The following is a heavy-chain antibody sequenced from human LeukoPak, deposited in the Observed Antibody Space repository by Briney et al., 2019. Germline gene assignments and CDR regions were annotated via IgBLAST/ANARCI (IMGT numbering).Heavy chain of an antibody. Sequence: PSETLSLTCTVSGGSISTYYWSWIRQPPGKGLEWIGYIYYSGSTNYNPSLKSRVTMSVDTSKNQFSLKLSSVTAADTAVYYCARHGGSGWSDAFDIWGQGTMVTVSS. CDR1: GGSISTYY. V-gene: IGHV4-59*08. CDR3: ARHGGSGWSDAFDI. D-gene: IGHD6-19*01. CDR2: IYYSGST. J-gene: IGHJ3*02.